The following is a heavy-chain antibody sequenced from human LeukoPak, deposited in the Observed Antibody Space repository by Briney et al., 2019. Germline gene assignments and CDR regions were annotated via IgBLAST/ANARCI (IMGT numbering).Heavy chain of an antibody. J-gene: IGHJ6*02. Sequence: GGSLRLSCAASGFTFDDYAMHWVRQAPGKGLEWVSGISWNSGSIGYADSVKGRFTISRDNAKNSLYLQMNSLRAEDTALYYCAKDSVAGTYYYYYGMDVWGQGTTVTVSS. CDR3: AKDSVAGTYYYYYGMDV. CDR1: GFTFDDYA. D-gene: IGHD6-19*01. V-gene: IGHV3-9*01. CDR2: ISWNSGSI.